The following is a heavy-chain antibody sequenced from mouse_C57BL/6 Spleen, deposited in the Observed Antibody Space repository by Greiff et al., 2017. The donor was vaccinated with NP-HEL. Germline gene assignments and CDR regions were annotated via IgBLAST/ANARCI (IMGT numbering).Heavy chain of an antibody. CDR3: NYYYGSSYWYFDV. V-gene: IGHV3-6*01. CDR1: GYSITSGYY. D-gene: IGHD1-1*01. J-gene: IGHJ1*03. Sequence: EVKLVESGPGLVKPSQSLSLTCSVTGYSITSGYYWNWIRQFPGNKLEWMGYISYDGSNNYNPSLKNRISITRDTSKNQFFLKLNSVTTEDTATYYCNYYYGSSYWYFDVWGTGTTVTVSS. CDR2: ISYDGSN.